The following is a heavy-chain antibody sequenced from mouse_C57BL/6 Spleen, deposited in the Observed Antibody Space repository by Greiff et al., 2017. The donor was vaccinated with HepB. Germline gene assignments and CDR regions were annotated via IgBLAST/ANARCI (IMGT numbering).Heavy chain of an antibody. D-gene: IGHD2-1*01. V-gene: IGHV1-69*01. Sequence: QVQLQQPGAELVMPGASVKLSCKASGYTFTSYWMHWVKQRPGQGLEWIGEIDPSDSYTNYNQKFKGKSTLTVDKSSSTAYMQLSSLTSEDSAVYYCAREGDGNYHYAMDYWGQGTSVTVSS. CDR3: AREGDGNYHYAMDY. CDR2: IDPSDSYT. J-gene: IGHJ4*01. CDR1: GYTFTSYW.